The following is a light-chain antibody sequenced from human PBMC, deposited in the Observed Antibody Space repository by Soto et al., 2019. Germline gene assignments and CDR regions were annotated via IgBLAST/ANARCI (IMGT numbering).Light chain of an antibody. CDR2: GAS. J-gene: IGKJ2*01. V-gene: IGKV3-20*01. Sequence: EIVLTQSPGTLSLSPGERATLSCRASQSVSSSYLAWYQQKPGQAPRLLIYGASSRATGIPDRFSGSWSGTEFTRTISRLEPEDLAVYYCQQYGSSPLYTFGQGTKLEIK. CDR3: QQYGSSPLYT. CDR1: QSVSSSY.